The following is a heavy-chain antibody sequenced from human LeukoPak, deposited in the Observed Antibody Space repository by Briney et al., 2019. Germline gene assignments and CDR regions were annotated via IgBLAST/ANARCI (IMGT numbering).Heavy chain of an antibody. CDR3: AKDPTSNYYNNWFDP. J-gene: IGHJ5*02. V-gene: IGHV3-23*01. CDR2: ISGSGGST. CDR1: GFTFSSYA. D-gene: IGHD4-4*01. Sequence: GGSLRLSCAASGFTFSSYAMSWVRQAPGKGLEWVSAISGSGGSTYYADCVKGRFTISRDNSKNTLYLQMNSLRAEDTAVYYCAKDPTSNYYNNWFDPWGQGTLVTVSS.